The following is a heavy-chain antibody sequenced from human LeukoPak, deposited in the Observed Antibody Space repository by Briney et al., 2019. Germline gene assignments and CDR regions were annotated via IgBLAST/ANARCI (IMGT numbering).Heavy chain of an antibody. J-gene: IGHJ4*02. CDR3: ARRLRLKRVLRYFDWLLAYFDY. Sequence: SETLSLTCAVYGGSFSGYYWGWIRQPPGKGLEWIGEINHSGSTNYNPSLKSRVTISVDTSKNQFSLKLSSVTAADTAVYYCARRLRLKRVLRYFDWLLAYFDYWGQGTLVTVSS. D-gene: IGHD3-9*01. CDR1: GGSFSGYY. V-gene: IGHV4-34*01. CDR2: INHSGST.